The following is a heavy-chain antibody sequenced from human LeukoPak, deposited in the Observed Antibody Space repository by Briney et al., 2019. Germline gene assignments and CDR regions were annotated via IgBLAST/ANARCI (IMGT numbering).Heavy chain of an antibody. D-gene: IGHD5-12*01. CDR3: ARGMAGGYDHNWFDS. V-gene: IGHV4-34*01. J-gene: IGHJ5*01. Sequence: PSETLSLTCAVYGGSFSGYYWSWIRQPPGKGLEWIGEINHSGSTNYNPSLKSRVTISVDTSKNQFSLKLNSVTAADTAVYFCARGMAGGYDHNWFDSWGQGTLVTVSS. CDR1: GGSFSGYY. CDR2: INHSGST.